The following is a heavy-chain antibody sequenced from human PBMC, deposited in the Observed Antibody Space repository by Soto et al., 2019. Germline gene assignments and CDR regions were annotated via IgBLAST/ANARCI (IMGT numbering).Heavy chain of an antibody. Sequence: VPLQEAGPGLVKPSQTPSLPCSVSGYSLNSGNYYWSRVRQHPGKGLEWIAYISYSGSAQYNPSLRGRVFTSVDTSRNQFSLKLSSVTAADTAVYYCARRRCTTTTCFDPWGQGTLVTVSS. CDR1: GYSLNSGNYY. CDR3: ARRRCTTTTCFDP. CDR2: ISYSGSA. V-gene: IGHV4-31*03. J-gene: IGHJ5*02. D-gene: IGHD2-2*01.